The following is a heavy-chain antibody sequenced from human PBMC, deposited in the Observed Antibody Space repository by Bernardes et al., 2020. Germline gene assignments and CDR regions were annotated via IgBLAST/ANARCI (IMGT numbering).Heavy chain of an antibody. V-gene: IGHV1-8*01. CDR2: MNPKSGDT. CDR3: VWGMDV. Sequence: ASVKVSCKTSGYSFITYDINWVRQATGQGLEWMGWMNPKSGDTGYAQNFQGRVSLTRNNSLTTAYMELSSLRYGDTAVYYCVWGMDVWGQGTTVTVSS. CDR1: GYSFITYD. J-gene: IGHJ6*02.